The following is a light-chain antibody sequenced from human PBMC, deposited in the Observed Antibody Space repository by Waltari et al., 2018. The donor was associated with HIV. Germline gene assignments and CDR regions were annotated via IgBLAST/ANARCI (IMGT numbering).Light chain of an antibody. CDR2: DIN. J-gene: IGLJ2*01. CDR3: ASNRLDYTLI. V-gene: IGLV2-14*03. CDR1: TTDSRFYQY. Sequence: QSALTQPASVSGFPGQSINISCTGITTDSRFYQYVSWYQQHPGKIPRLIIVDINNRPAGVSDHISGSRSGNSASLTFSGLQSGDEAHYYCASNRLDYTLIFGGGTKLTVL.